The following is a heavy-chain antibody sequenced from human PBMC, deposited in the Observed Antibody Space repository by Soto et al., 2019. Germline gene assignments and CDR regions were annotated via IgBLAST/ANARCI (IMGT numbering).Heavy chain of an antibody. CDR1: GYTFTSYD. J-gene: IGHJ3*02. D-gene: IGHD3-10*01. Sequence: QVQLVQSGAEVKKPGASVKVSCKASGYTFTSYDINWVRQAAGQGLEWRGWMNPNSGNTGYAQKFQGRVTMTRNTSISTAYMELSSLRSEDTAMYYCARGINYYGSWDDAFDIWGQGTMVTVSS. CDR3: ARGINYYGSWDDAFDI. V-gene: IGHV1-8*01. CDR2: MNPNSGNT.